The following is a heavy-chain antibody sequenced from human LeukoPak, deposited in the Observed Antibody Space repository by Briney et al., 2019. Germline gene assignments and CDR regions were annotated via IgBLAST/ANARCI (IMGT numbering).Heavy chain of an antibody. CDR2: IYYSGST. CDR1: GGSISSYY. Sequence: PSETLSLTCTVSGGSISSYYWSWIRQPPGKGLEWIGYIYYSGSTNYNPSLKSRVTISVDTSKNQFSLKLSSVTAADTAVYYCARDLFGDDILTGYSLWGQGTLVTVSS. J-gene: IGHJ4*02. V-gene: IGHV4-59*12. CDR3: ARDLFGDDILTGYSL. D-gene: IGHD3-9*01.